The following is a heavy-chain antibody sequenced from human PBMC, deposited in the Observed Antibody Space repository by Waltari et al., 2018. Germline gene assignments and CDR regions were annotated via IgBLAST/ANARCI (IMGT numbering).Heavy chain of an antibody. Sequence: EVQLVESGGGLVQPGGSLSLSCAASGFTFSSYEMNWVRQAPGKGLEWVSYISSSGSTIYYADSVKGRFTISRDNAKNSLYLQMNSLRAEDTAVYYCARGHLLWFGELGAFDIWGQGTMVTVSS. V-gene: IGHV3-48*03. CDR1: GFTFSSYE. CDR2: ISSSGSTI. J-gene: IGHJ3*02. CDR3: ARGHLLWFGELGAFDI. D-gene: IGHD3-10*01.